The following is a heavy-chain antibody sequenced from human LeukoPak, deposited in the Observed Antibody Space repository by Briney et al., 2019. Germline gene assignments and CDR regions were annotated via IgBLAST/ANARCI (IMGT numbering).Heavy chain of an antibody. D-gene: IGHD3-22*01. CDR3: ARLGDDYYDSSGYYHPYYFDY. CDR1: EFTFNSYN. J-gene: IGHJ4*02. V-gene: IGHV4-39*07. Sequence: GSLRLSCAASEFTFNSYNMNWVRQAPGKGLEWIGSIYYSGSTYYNPSLKSRVTISVDTSKNQFSLKLSSVTAADTAVYYCARLGDDYYDSSGYYHPYYFDYWGQGTLVTVSS. CDR2: IYYSGST.